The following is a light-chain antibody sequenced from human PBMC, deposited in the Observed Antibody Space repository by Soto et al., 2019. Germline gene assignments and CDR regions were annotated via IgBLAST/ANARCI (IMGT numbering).Light chain of an antibody. Sequence: ETVLTQSPATLSLSPGERATLSCRASQTIRSNYLAWYRQTPGQAPRLLIYGASNRATGIGDRFSGSGSGTDFTLIISRLEPEDFALYYCQQYGSSPWTFGQGTKLEIK. J-gene: IGKJ1*01. CDR3: QQYGSSPWT. CDR1: QTIRSNY. V-gene: IGKV3-20*01. CDR2: GAS.